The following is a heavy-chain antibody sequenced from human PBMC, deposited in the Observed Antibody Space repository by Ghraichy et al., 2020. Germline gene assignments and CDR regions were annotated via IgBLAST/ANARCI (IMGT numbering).Heavy chain of an antibody. CDR3: AKQFRGATLIAAADKYGMDV. V-gene: IGHV3-48*01. J-gene: IGHJ6*02. Sequence: GGSLRLSCAASGFTFSSYSMNWVRQAPGKGLEWVSYISSSSSTIYYADSVKGRFTISRDNAKNSLYLQMNSLRAEDTAVYYCAKQFRGATLIAAADKYGMDVWGQGTTVTVSS. CDR2: ISSSSSTI. CDR1: GFTFSSYS. D-gene: IGHD6-13*01.